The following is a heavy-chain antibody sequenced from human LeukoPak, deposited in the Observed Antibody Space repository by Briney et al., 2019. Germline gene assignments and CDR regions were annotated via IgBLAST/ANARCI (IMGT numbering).Heavy chain of an antibody. D-gene: IGHD6-13*01. Sequence: GRSLRLSCAASGFTFSSYGMHWVRQAPGKGLEWVAVISYDGGNKYYADSVKGRFTISRDNSKNTLYLQMNSLRAEDTAVYYCAKDVNHIAAAGTGLYFDYWGQGTLVTVSS. J-gene: IGHJ4*02. CDR2: ISYDGGNK. CDR3: AKDVNHIAAAGTGLYFDY. CDR1: GFTFSSYG. V-gene: IGHV3-30*18.